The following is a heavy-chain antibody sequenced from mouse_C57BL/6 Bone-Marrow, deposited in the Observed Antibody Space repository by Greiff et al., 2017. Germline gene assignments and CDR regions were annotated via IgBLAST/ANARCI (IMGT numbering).Heavy chain of an antibody. D-gene: IGHD1-1*01. CDR3: TSSPYGSMAY. CDR2: IDPETGGT. J-gene: IGHJ3*01. V-gene: IGHV1-15*01. CDR1: GYTFTDYE. Sequence: VQLQQSGAELVRPGASVTLSCKASGYTFTDYEMHWVKQTPVHGLEWIGAIDPETGGTAYNQKFKGKAILTADTSSSTAYMELRSLTSEDCAVYYCTSSPYGSMAYWGQETLGTVSA.